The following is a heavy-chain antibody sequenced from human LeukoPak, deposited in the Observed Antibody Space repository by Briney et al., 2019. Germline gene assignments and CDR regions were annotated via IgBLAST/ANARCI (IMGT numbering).Heavy chain of an antibody. CDR2: ISSSGSTI. J-gene: IGHJ6*02. D-gene: IGHD3-16*01. V-gene: IGHV3-48*03. Sequence: AGGSLRLSCAASGFTFSSYEMNWVRQAPGKGLEWVSYISSSGSTIYYADSVKGRFTIYRDNAKNSLYLQMNSLRAEDTAVYYCARGGRGWGYYYYGMDVWGQGTTVTVSS. CDR3: ARGGRGWGYYYYGMDV. CDR1: GFTFSSYE.